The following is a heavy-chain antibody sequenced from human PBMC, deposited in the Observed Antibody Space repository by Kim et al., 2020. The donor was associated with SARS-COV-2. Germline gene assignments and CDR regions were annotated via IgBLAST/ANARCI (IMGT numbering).Heavy chain of an antibody. Sequence: YNPSLKSRVTISVDTSKNQFSLKLSSVTAADTAVYYCARDSDSSGWYFDYWGQGTLVTVSS. J-gene: IGHJ4*02. V-gene: IGHV4-39*07. D-gene: IGHD6-19*01. CDR3: ARDSDSSGWYFDY.